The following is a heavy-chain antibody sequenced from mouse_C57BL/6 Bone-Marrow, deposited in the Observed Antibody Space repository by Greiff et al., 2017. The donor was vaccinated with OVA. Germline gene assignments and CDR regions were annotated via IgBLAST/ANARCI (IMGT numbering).Heavy chain of an antibody. D-gene: IGHD2-4*01. J-gene: IGHJ3*01. CDR1: GYTFTSYW. CDR2: IYPGSGST. CDR3: GKEGNDYGRSPFAY. V-gene: IGHV1-55*01. Sequence: QVQLKQPGAELVKPGASVKMSCKASGYTFTSYWITWVKQRPGQGLEWIGDIYPGSGSTNYNEKFKRKATLTVDTSSSTAYMQLSSQPSEDSAVYYGGKEGNDYGRSPFAYWGQGTLVTVSA.